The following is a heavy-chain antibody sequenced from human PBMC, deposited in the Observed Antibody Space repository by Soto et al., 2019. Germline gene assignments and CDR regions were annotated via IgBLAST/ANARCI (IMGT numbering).Heavy chain of an antibody. Sequence: SETLSLTCTVSGGSMISYYWSWIRQPPGRGLEWIGFIYYTGSTKYNPSLSSRVTISVDTSKNQFSLKLTSVTAADTAVYYCARDRGEKSYYYYYGMDVWGQGTTVTVSS. CDR2: IYYTGST. CDR1: GGSMISYY. CDR3: ARDRGEKSYYYYYGMDV. V-gene: IGHV4-59*12. D-gene: IGHD6-25*01. J-gene: IGHJ6*02.